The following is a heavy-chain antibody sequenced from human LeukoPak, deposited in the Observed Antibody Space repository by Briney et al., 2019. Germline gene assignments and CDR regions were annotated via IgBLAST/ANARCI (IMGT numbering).Heavy chain of an antibody. V-gene: IGHV4-59*04. CDR2: IYYSGST. Sequence: SETLSLTCTVSGVSISSHCWSWIRQPPRKGLEWIGIIYYSGSTYDNPSLKSRVTISVDTSKNQFSLKLSSVTAADTAVYYCARGYCSGGDCYFDYWGQGTLVTVSS. J-gene: IGHJ4*02. D-gene: IGHD2-15*01. CDR1: GVSISSHC. CDR3: ARGYCSGGDCYFDY.